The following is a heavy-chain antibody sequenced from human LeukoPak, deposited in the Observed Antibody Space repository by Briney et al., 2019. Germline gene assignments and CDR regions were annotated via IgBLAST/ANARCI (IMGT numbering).Heavy chain of an antibody. V-gene: IGHV4-59*01. CDR1: GGSTSSYY. J-gene: IGHJ4*02. CDR3: ARGGYYGSGNYYNVDY. D-gene: IGHD3-10*01. Sequence: SETLSLTCTVSGGSTSSYYWSWIRQPPGKGLEWIGYIYYSGSTNYNPSLKSRVTMSVDTSKNQCSLKLSSVTAADTAVYYCARGGYYGSGNYYNVDYWGQGTLVTVSS. CDR2: IYYSGST.